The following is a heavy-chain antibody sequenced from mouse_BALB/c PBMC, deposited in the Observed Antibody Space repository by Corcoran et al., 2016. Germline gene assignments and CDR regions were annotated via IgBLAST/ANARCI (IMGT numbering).Heavy chain of an antibody. J-gene: IGHJ3*01. CDR2: IDPANGNT. CDR3: ADYGSSPY. V-gene: IGHV14-3*02. Sequence: EVQLQQSGAELVKPGASVKLSCTPSGFNIKDTYMHWVKQRPEHGLECIGRIDPANGNTKYDPKFQGKATITADTSSNTAYLQLSSLTSEDTAVYYCADYGSSPYGGQGTLVTVSA. CDR1: GFNIKDTY. D-gene: IGHD1-1*01.